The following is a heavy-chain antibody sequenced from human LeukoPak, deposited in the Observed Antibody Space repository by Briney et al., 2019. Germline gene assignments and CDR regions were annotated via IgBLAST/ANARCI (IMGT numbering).Heavy chain of an antibody. V-gene: IGHV4-59*08. Sequence: SETLSLTCTVSGASISTYYLSWIRQPPGKGLEWIGYIYYSGSTDYNPSLKSRVTISVDTSKNQQFSLKLNSVTAADTAVYYCATTISGSLNSWGQGTLVTVSS. D-gene: IGHD1-26*01. CDR3: ATTISGSLNS. J-gene: IGHJ4*02. CDR2: IYYSGST. CDR1: GASISTYY.